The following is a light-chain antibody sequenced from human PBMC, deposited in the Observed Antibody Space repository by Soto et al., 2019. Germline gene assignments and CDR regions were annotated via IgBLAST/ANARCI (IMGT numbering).Light chain of an antibody. CDR3: QQRSNWPRT. J-gene: IGKJ2*01. CDR2: DAS. Sequence: EVVLTQSPATLSLSPGERATLSCRASQSVSSHLAWYQQKPGQAPRLLIYDASHRATGIPARFSGSGSGSDFTLTISSLAPEDLAVYYCQQRSNWPRTFGQGTKLEIK. V-gene: IGKV3-11*01. CDR1: QSVSSH.